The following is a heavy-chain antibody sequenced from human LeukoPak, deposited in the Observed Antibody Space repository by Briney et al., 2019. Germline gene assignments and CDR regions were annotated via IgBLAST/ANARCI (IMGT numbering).Heavy chain of an antibody. CDR3: ARGRGTHRFYQFSGSYYEDY. J-gene: IGHJ4*02. V-gene: IGHV4-34*01. Sequence: PSETLPLTCAVYGGSFSDYCWSWIRQPPGKGLECIGEINHSGSTNYNPSLKSRVTISLDTSKNQFSLKLSSVTAADTAVYYCARGRGTHRFYQFSGSYYEDYWGQGTLVTVSS. CDR2: INHSGST. D-gene: IGHD3-10*01. CDR1: GGSFSDYC.